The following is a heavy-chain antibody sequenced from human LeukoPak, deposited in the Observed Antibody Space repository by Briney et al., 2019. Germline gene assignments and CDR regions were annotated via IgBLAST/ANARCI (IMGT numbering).Heavy chain of an antibody. V-gene: IGHV3-30*03. CDR3: ARGDGYNFFDY. J-gene: IGHJ4*02. CDR1: GFTFSRHG. D-gene: IGHD5-24*01. CDR2: ISYDGSNK. Sequence: GGSLRLSCAAAGFTFSRHGMHWVRQAPGKGLEWVAVISYDGSNKHYADSVKGRFTISRDNSENTLYLQMKSLRAEDTAVYYCARGDGYNFFDYWGQGTLVTVSS.